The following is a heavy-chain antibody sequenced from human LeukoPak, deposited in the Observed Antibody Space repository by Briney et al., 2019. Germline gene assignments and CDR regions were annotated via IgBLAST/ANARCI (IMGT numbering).Heavy chain of an antibody. Sequence: SVKVSCKASGGTFGSYTISWVRQAPGQGLEWMGRIIPILGIANSAQKFQGRVTITADKSTSTAYMELSSLRSEDTAVYYCATIRVEGDIVVVPAAMRPDPAFDYWGQGTLVTVSS. CDR2: IIPILGIA. J-gene: IGHJ4*02. CDR3: ATIRVEGDIVVVPAAMRPDPAFDY. V-gene: IGHV1-69*02. D-gene: IGHD2-2*01. CDR1: GGTFGSYT.